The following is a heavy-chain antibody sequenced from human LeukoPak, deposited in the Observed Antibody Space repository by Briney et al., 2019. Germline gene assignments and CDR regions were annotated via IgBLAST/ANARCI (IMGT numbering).Heavy chain of an antibody. CDR1: GYTFTSYD. V-gene: IGHV1-2*02. CDR2: INPNSGGT. J-gene: IGHJ3*02. Sequence: ASVKVSCKASGYTFTSYDISWVRQAPGQGLEWMGWINPNSGGTNYAQKFQGRVTMTRDTSISTAYMELSRLRSDDTAVYYCARDIVGATLDAFDIWGQGTMVTVSS. CDR3: ARDIVGATLDAFDI. D-gene: IGHD1-26*01.